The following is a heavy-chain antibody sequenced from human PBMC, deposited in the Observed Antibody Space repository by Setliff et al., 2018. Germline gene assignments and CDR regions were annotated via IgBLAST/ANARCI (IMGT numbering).Heavy chain of an antibody. CDR1: GYTFISYG. CDR3: ARVPRLEWLLPTFDS. Sequence: ASVKVSCKTSGYTFISYGLSWMRQSPGHGLEWMGLISGYNGNTEYAQNLQGRVTMTMDTSTSTAYMELRSLTSADTAVYYCARVPRLEWLLPTFDSWGQGTLVTVSS. D-gene: IGHD3-3*01. CDR2: ISGYNGNT. V-gene: IGHV1-18*01. J-gene: IGHJ4*02.